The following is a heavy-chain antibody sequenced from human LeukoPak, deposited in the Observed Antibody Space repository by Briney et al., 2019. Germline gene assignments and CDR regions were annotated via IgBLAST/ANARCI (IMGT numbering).Heavy chain of an antibody. V-gene: IGHV3-23*01. D-gene: IGHD1-1*01. J-gene: IGHJ4*02. CDR1: GFTFSSYA. CDR3: AKEVGMYGTPTLDF. CDR2: MPGSGGDT. Sequence: GGSLRLSCAASGFTFSSYAMSWVRRAPGGGLEWVSGMPGSGGDTFYADSVKGRFTISRDNSKNTLFLQMNSLRAEDTAIYYCAKEVGMYGTPTLDFWGQGTLVTVSS.